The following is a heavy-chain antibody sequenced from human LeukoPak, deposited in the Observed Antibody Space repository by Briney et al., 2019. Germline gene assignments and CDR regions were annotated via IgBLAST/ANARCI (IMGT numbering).Heavy chain of an antibody. D-gene: IGHD3-3*01. CDR2: MNPDSGNT. J-gene: IGHJ6*03. V-gene: IGHV1-8*01. CDR1: GYTFTSYD. Sequence: ASVKVSCKASGYTFTSYDINWVRQATGQGLEWMGWMNPDSGNTDYAQKFQGRVTMTRNTSISTAYMELSSLRSEDTAVYYCARGRSYYDFWSGYRQYYYYYMDVWGKGTTVTVSS. CDR3: ARGRSYYDFWSGYRQYYYYYMDV.